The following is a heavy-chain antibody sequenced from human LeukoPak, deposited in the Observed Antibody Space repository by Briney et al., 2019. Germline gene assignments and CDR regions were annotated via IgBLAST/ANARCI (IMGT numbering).Heavy chain of an antibody. V-gene: IGHV1-2*02. D-gene: IGHD3-10*01. CDR3: ARGGAYDFFDY. CDR2: INPNSGAT. CDR1: GYTSTDSY. J-gene: IGHJ4*02. Sequence: ASVKVSCMASGYTSTDSYIHWGRQAPGQGLEWMGWINPNSGATKYAQNFQGRVTMTRDTSISTAYKDMYILSSDYTAVYYCARGGAYDFFDYWGQGSLVTVSS.